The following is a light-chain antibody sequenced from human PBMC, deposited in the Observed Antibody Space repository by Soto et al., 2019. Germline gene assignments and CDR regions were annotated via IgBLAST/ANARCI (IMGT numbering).Light chain of an antibody. V-gene: IGKV1-27*01. CDR1: QDISNN. CDR3: QKHISAPVP. Sequence: IQMTQSPSALSASVGDMVTITCRASQDISNNLAWYQQKAGKAPRLLLYAASTLQSGVPSRFSGSGSGTDFGLTISSLKTEDIATYHCQKHISAPVPFGQGTKLEI. J-gene: IGKJ2*01. CDR2: AAS.